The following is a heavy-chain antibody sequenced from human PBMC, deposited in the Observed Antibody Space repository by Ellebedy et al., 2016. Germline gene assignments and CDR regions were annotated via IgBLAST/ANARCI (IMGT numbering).Heavy chain of an antibody. V-gene: IGHV3-74*03. D-gene: IGHD5-18*01. Sequence: GGSLRLXCAASGFTFSSYWMYWVRQAPGKGLVWISRINSDGSSSTYADSVKGRFTISRDNAKNTLYLQMNSLGADDTAVYYCARVDLHLWYFDFWGQGTLVTVSS. CDR2: INSDGSSS. CDR3: ARVDLHLWYFDF. CDR1: GFTFSSYW. J-gene: IGHJ4*02.